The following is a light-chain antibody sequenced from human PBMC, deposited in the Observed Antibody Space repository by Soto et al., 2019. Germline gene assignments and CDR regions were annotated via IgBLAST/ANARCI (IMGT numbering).Light chain of an antibody. Sequence: EFVLTQSPGTLSLSPGERATLSCRASQSVSSNYLAWYQQKPGQAPRLLIFGASTRATGIPDRLSGSGSGTDFTLTISRLEPEDFAVYHCQHYGRTLTFGGGTKVDIK. J-gene: IGKJ4*01. CDR1: QSVSSNY. CDR3: QHYGRTLT. CDR2: GAS. V-gene: IGKV3-20*01.